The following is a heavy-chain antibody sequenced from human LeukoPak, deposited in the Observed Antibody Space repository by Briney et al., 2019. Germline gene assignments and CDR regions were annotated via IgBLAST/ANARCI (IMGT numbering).Heavy chain of an antibody. CDR2: ISGSGSTS. V-gene: IGHV3-23*01. CDR3: AKDQRGYYQPIDY. D-gene: IGHD3-10*01. J-gene: IGHJ4*02. CDR1: GFPFSSHA. Sequence: QPGGSLRLSCAASGFPFSSHAMRWVRQAPGGGLECVSAISGSGSTSYYADSVKGRFTISRDNSKNTLYLHMTSLRAEDTAVYYCAKDQRGYYQPIDYWGQGILVTVSS.